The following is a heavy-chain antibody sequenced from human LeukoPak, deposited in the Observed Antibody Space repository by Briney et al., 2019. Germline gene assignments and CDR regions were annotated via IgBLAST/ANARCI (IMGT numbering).Heavy chain of an antibody. Sequence: GGSLRLSCAASGFTFSSYGMHWVRQAPGKGLEWVAVISYDGSNKYYADSVKGRFTISRDNSKNTLYLQMNSLRAEDTAVYYCAKDMTRRRDGYSYFDYWGQGTLVTVSS. D-gene: IGHD5-24*01. J-gene: IGHJ4*02. CDR2: ISYDGSNK. CDR1: GFTFSSYG. CDR3: AKDMTRRRDGYSYFDY. V-gene: IGHV3-30*18.